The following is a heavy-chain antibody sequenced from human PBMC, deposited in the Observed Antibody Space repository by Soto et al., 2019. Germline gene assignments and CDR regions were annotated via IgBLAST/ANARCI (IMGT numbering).Heavy chain of an antibody. CDR1: GFTFSTYG. D-gene: IGHD5-12*01. Sequence: QVQLVESGGGVVQPGRSLRLSCAASGFTFSTYGMHWVRQAPGKGLEWVAVIWHDGSNEYCADSVKGRFTISRDNSKNMLYLQVSSLRAEDTAVYYCARGDGYNYGNFDYWGQGTLVTVSS. CDR2: IWHDGSNE. V-gene: IGHV3-33*01. J-gene: IGHJ4*02. CDR3: ARGDGYNYGNFDY.